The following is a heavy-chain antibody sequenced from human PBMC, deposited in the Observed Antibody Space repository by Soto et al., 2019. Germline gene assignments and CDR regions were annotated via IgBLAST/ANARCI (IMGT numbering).Heavy chain of an antibody. CDR2: IYYSGST. J-gene: IGHJ6*02. CDR3: ARIIAALGLAGMDV. V-gene: IGHV4-39*01. Sequence: SETLSLTCTVSGGSISSSSYYWGWIRQPPGKGLEWIGSIYYSGSTYYNPSLKSRVTISVDTSKNQFSLKLSSVTAADTAVYYCARIIAALGLAGMDVWGQGTTVTVSS. CDR1: GGSISSSSYY. D-gene: IGHD6-6*01.